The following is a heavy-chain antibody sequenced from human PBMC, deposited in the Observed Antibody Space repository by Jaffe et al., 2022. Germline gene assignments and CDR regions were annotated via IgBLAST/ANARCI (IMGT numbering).Heavy chain of an antibody. CDR1: GGSISSGSYY. J-gene: IGHJ5*02. Sequence: QVQLQESGPGLVKPSQTLSLTCTVSGGSISSGSYYWSWIRQPAGKGLEWIGRIYTSGSTNYNPSLKSRVTISVDTSKNQFSLKLSSVTAADTAVYYCAREEKWGYNPYWFDPWGQGTLVTVSS. CDR3: AREEKWGYNPYWFDP. CDR2: IYTSGST. D-gene: IGHD5-12*01. V-gene: IGHV4-61*02.